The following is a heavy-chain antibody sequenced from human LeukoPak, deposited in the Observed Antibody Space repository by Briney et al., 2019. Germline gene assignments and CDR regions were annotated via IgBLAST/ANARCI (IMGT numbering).Heavy chain of an antibody. V-gene: IGHV3-33*06. D-gene: IGHD3-3*01. CDR3: AKGRRFLEWLADY. Sequence: GRSLRLSCAASGFTFSSYGMHWVRQAPGKGLEWVAVIWYDGCNKYYADSVKGRFTISRDNSKNTLYLQMNSLRAEDTAVYYCAKGRRFLEWLADYWGQGTLVTVSS. CDR1: GFTFSSYG. CDR2: IWYDGCNK. J-gene: IGHJ4*02.